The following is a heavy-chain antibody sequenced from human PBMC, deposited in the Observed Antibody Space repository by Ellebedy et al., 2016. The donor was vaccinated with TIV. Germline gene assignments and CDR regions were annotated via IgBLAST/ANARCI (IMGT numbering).Heavy chain of an antibody. CDR1: GGFISSGGYY. Sequence: MPAETLSLTCTLSGGFISSGGYYWSCIRQHPGKGRESVGYIYYSGSTYYNPSLKSLVTTSVDTSKNQFSLKLSSVTAADTAVYYCARKTDAFDIWGQGTMVTVSS. J-gene: IGHJ3*02. V-gene: IGHV4-31*01. CDR2: IYYSGST. CDR3: ARKTDAFDI.